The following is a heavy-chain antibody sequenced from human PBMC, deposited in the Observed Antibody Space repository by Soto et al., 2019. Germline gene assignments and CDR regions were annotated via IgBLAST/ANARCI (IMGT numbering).Heavy chain of an antibody. CDR3: ARDNGNGDLDY. Sequence: SETLSLTCTVSGGSISSGDYYWSWIRQPPGKGLEWIGYIYYSGSTYYNPSLKSRVTISVDTSKNQFSLKLSSVTAADTAVYYCARDNGNGDLDYWGQGTLVTVS. D-gene: IGHD2-8*01. V-gene: IGHV4-30-4*01. J-gene: IGHJ4*02. CDR2: IYYSGST. CDR1: GGSISSGDYY.